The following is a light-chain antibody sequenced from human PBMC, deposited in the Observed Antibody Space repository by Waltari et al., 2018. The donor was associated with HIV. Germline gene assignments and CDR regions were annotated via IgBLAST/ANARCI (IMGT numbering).Light chain of an antibody. J-gene: IGLJ1*01. CDR2: QDS. CDR3: QAWDSNNYV. Sequence: DLSQPASVSVSPGQTATVTCSGDQLGNSFVCWYRQKSGQSPELIIYQDSRRPSGISDRFSGATSGSKATLTIRETQSIDEGDYYCQAWDSNNYVFGSGTRVTVL. V-gene: IGLV3-1*01. CDR1: QLGNSF.